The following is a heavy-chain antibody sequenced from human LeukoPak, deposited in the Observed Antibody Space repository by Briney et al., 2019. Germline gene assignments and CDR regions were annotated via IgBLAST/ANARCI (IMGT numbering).Heavy chain of an antibody. CDR2: ISYDGSNK. CDR1: GFTFSSYA. J-gene: IGHJ4*02. CDR3: AKATTEDIVVVPAAIHFDY. D-gene: IGHD2-2*02. Sequence: PGGSLRLSCAASGFTFSSYAMHWVRQAPGKGLEWVAVISYDGSNKYYADSVKGRFTISRDNSKNTLYLQMNSLRAEDTAVYYCAKATTEDIVVVPAAIHFDYWGQGTLVTVSS. V-gene: IGHV3-30-3*01.